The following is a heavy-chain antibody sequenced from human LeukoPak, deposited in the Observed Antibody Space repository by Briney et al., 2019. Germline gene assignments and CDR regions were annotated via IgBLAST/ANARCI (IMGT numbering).Heavy chain of an antibody. Sequence: SVKVSCKASGGTFSSYAINWVRQAPGQGLEWMGGIIPIFGTSNYAQKFQGRVTITADESTSTAYMELSSLRSEDTAVYYCARVTGYMTEDFFDYWGQGTLVTVSS. CDR1: GGTFSSYA. V-gene: IGHV1-69*13. CDR2: IIPIFGTS. CDR3: ARVTGYMTEDFFDY. J-gene: IGHJ4*02. D-gene: IGHD6-13*01.